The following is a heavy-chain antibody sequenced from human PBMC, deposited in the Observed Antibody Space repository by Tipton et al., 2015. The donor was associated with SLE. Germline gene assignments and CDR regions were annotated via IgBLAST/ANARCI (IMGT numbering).Heavy chain of an antibody. CDR1: GFTFSSYA. D-gene: IGHD1/OR15-1a*01. J-gene: IGHJ6*02. CDR3: AKQISPHYGMDV. Sequence: SLRLSCAASGFTFSSYAMHWVRQAPGKGLEWVAVISHDGSNKYYADSVKGRFTISRDNSKNTLYLQMNSLRTEDTAVYYCAKQISPHYGMDVWGQGTTVTVSS. CDR2: ISHDGSNK. V-gene: IGHV3-30*04.